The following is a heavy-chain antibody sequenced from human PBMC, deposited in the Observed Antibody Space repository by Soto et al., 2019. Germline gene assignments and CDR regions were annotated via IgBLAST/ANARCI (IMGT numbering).Heavy chain of an antibody. Sequence: EVQVLESGGGLVQPGGSLRLSGRASGFTFSNFGMSWVRQAPGKGLEWVSGISGSGGSTYYADSVKGRFTISRDNSKNTLFLQMNSLRVEHTAVYYCAKMEGPTAYYYAMDVWGQGTTVTVSS. D-gene: IGHD1-1*01. V-gene: IGHV3-23*01. J-gene: IGHJ6*02. CDR3: AKMEGPTAYYYAMDV. CDR1: GFTFSNFG. CDR2: ISGSGGST.